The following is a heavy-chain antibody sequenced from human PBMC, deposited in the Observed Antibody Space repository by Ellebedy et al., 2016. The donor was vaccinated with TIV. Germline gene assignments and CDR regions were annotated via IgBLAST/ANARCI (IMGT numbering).Heavy chain of an antibody. CDR3: ARHGADVVVPAAAPGNYYYGMDV. CDR2: IYPGDSDT. CDR1: GYSFTSYW. Sequence: KVSCXDSGYSFTSYWIGWVRQMPGKGLEWMGIIYPGDSDTRYSPPFQGQVTISADKSISTAYLQWSSLKASDTAMYYCARHGADVVVPAAAPGNYYYGMDVWGQGTTVAVSS. D-gene: IGHD2-2*01. V-gene: IGHV5-51*01. J-gene: IGHJ6*02.